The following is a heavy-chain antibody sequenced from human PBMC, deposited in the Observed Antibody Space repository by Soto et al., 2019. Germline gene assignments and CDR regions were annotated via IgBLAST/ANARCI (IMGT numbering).Heavy chain of an antibody. CDR2: IKSKTDGGTT. CDR1: GFTFSNAW. D-gene: IGHD3-9*01. V-gene: IGHV3-15*07. CDR3: TTGYRPYYVIMTGYPIYDAFDI. J-gene: IGHJ3*02. Sequence: EVQLLESGGGLVKPGGSLRLSCAASGFTFSNAWMNWVRQAPGKGLEWVGRIKSKTDGGTTDYAAPVKGRFTISRDDSKNMLYLQMISLKTEDTAVYYCTTGYRPYYVIMTGYPIYDAFDIWGQRTMVTVSS.